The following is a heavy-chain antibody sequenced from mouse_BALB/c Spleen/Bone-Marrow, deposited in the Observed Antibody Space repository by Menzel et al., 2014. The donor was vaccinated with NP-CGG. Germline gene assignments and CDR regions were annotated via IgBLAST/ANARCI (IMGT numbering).Heavy chain of an antibody. V-gene: IGHV1-69*02. CDR2: IDLSDSYS. CDR1: GYTFTNYW. Sequence: QVQLQQSGAELVKPGASVKLSCKASGYTFTNYWMHWVKQRPGQGLEWIGEIDLSDSYSNYNQNFKGKATLTVDKSSSTAYMQLTSLTSEDSAVYYCARGVVYYYAMDYWGQGTSVTVSS. J-gene: IGHJ4*01. CDR3: ARGVVYYYAMDY.